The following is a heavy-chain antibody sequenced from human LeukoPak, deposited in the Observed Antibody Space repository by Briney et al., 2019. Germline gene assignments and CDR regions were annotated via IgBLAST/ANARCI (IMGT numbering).Heavy chain of an antibody. V-gene: IGHV3-23*01. CDR3: AKDLVQYYYDSSGYSDAFDI. Sequence: PGGSLRLSCAASGFTFSSYAMSWVRQAPGKGLEWVSAISGSGGSTYYADSVKGRFTISSDNSKNTLYLQMNSLRAEDTAVYYCAKDLVQYYYDSSGYSDAFDIWGQGTMVTVS. D-gene: IGHD3-22*01. J-gene: IGHJ3*02. CDR1: GFTFSSYA. CDR2: ISGSGGST.